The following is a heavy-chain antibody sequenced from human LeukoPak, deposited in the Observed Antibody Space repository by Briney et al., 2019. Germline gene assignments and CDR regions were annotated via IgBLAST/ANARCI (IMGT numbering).Heavy chain of an antibody. CDR3: AEDRARIAVAAYFDY. CDR1: GFTFSSYA. Sequence: PGGSLRLSCAASGFTFSSYAMSWVRQAPGKGLEWVSAISGSGGSTYYADSVKGRFTISRDNSKNTLYLQMNSLRAEDTAVYYCAEDRARIAVAAYFDYWGQGTLVTVSS. CDR2: ISGSGGST. V-gene: IGHV3-23*01. J-gene: IGHJ4*02. D-gene: IGHD6-19*01.